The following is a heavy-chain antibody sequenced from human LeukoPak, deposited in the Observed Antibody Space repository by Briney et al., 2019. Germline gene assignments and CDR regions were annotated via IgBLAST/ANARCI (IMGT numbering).Heavy chain of an antibody. CDR2: IYPDDSDT. J-gene: IGHJ4*02. Sequence: GESLKISCKHSEYSFPNYCIGWVRQMPGKGLEWMGIIYPDDSDTRYSPSFQGQVTISADKPISTAYLQWSSLKASDTAMYYCAIGRGGQQLGDYWGQGTLVTVSS. CDR1: EYSFPNYC. D-gene: IGHD6-13*01. V-gene: IGHV5-51*04. CDR3: AIGRGGQQLGDY.